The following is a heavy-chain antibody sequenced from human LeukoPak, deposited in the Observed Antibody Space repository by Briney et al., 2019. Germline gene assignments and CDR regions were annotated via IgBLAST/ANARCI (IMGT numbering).Heavy chain of an antibody. CDR3: ARERGDYYGSEYYFDY. CDR1: EYIFTGYY. V-gene: IGHV1-2*06. D-gene: IGHD3-10*01. Sequence: ASVKVSCKASEYIFTGYYMHWVRQAPGQGLEWMGRINPNSGGTNYAQKFQGRVTMTRDTSISTAYMELSRLRSDDTAVYYCARERGDYYGSEYYFDYWGQGTPVTVSS. J-gene: IGHJ4*02. CDR2: INPNSGGT.